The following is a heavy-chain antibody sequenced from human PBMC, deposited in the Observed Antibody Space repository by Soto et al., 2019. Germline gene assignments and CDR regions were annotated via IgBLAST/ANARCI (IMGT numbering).Heavy chain of an antibody. J-gene: IGHJ4*02. CDR3: GRGASGSYRLDY. V-gene: IGHV3-74*01. CDR1: GFTFSSYW. D-gene: IGHD3-10*01. CDR2: INSDGIST. Sequence: EVQLVESGGGLVQPGGSLRLSCAASGFTFSSYWMHWVRQAPGKGLVWVSRINSDGISTNYADSVKGQFTISRDNAKNTLYLQMNSLRAEDTAVYYCGRGASGSYRLDYWGQGTLVTVSS.